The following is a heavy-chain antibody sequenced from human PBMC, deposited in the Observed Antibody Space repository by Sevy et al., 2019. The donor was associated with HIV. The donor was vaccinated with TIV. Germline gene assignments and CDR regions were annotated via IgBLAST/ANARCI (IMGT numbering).Heavy chain of an antibody. V-gene: IGHV3-66*01. Sequence: GGSLRLSCAASGFXVSSNYMSWVRQAPGKGLEWVSVIYSDGSTYHADPVKGRFTISRDNSKNTLYLQMNSLRVEDTAVYYCARGKSGYGYGLDYWGQGTLVTVSS. CDR2: IYSDGST. CDR1: GFXVSSNY. J-gene: IGHJ4*02. D-gene: IGHD5-18*01. CDR3: ARGKSGYGYGLDY.